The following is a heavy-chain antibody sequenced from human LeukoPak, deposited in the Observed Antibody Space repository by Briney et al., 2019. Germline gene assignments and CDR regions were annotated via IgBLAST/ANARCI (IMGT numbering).Heavy chain of an antibody. CDR2: IKQDGSEK. D-gene: IGHD6-13*01. CDR1: GFTFSSYW. V-gene: IGHV3-7*01. Sequence: GGSLRLSCAASGFTFSSYWMSWVRQAPGKGLEWVANIKQDGSEKYYVDSVKGRFTISRDNAKNSLYLQMNSLRAEDTAVYYCARARYSSSWYGDGGYYFDYWGQGTLVTVSS. J-gene: IGHJ4*02. CDR3: ARARYSSSWYGDGGYYFDY.